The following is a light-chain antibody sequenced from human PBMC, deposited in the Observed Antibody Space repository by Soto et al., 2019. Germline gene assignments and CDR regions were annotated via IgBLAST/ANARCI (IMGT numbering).Light chain of an antibody. V-gene: IGKV1-9*01. Sequence: DSQLTQSPSFLSASVGDRVTITCRASQGIRSYLAWYQQKPGKAPKLMIYAASALQSGVPSWFSGSGFGTEFTLNISRLEPEDFATYYCQQLNSYPLFTFGPGTKVDIK. CDR1: QGIRSY. CDR2: AAS. CDR3: QQLNSYPLFT. J-gene: IGKJ3*01.